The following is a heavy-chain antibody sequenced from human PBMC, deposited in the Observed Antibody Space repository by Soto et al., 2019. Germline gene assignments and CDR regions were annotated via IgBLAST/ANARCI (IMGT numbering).Heavy chain of an antibody. V-gene: IGHV3-9*01. CDR2: ISWDSGSI. J-gene: IGHJ4*02. Sequence: EVQLVESGGGLVQPGRSLRLSCAASGFTFDDYAMHWVRQAPGKGLEWVSGISWDSGSIGYAESVKGRFAISRDNAKHSLYLQMNSLSAEDTALYYCAKVPYGDYHFDYLGQGTLVTVSS. CDR3: AKVPYGDYHFDY. CDR1: GFTFDDYA. D-gene: IGHD4-17*01.